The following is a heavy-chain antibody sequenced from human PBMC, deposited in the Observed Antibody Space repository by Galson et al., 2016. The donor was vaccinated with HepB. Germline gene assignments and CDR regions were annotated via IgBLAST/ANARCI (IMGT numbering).Heavy chain of an antibody. Sequence: SVRLSCAASGFALSSFNMNWVRQTPGKGLEWISYISSSRNTIDYADSVKGRFTISRDDAKNSLYLQMNNLSVGDTAIYHCAQEVGWLRFAFGSWGQGTLVTVSS. D-gene: IGHD5-12*01. V-gene: IGHV3-48*01. CDR3: AQEVGWLRFAFGS. CDR2: ISSSRNTI. CDR1: GFALSSFN. J-gene: IGHJ5*01.